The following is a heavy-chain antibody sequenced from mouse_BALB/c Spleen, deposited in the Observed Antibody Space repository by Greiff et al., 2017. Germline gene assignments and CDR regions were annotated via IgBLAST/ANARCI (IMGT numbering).Heavy chain of an antibody. J-gene: IGHJ3*01. CDR3: TNGSPFAY. CDR2: ISSGGSYT. CDR1: GFTFSSYT. V-gene: IGHV5-6-4*01. D-gene: IGHD2-2*01. Sequence: EVKVVESGGGLVKPGGSLKLSCAASGFTFSSYTMSWVRQTPEKRLEWVATISSGGSYTYYPDSVKGRFTISRDNAKNTLYLQMSSLKSEDTAMYYCTNGSPFAYWGQGTLVTVSA.